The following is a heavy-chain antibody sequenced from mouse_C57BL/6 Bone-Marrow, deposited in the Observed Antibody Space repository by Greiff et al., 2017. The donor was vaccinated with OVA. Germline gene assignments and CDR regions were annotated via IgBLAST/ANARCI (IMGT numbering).Heavy chain of an antibody. D-gene: IGHD1-1*01. CDR3: ARHDYYGSSYYYFDY. CDR1: GFTFSSYG. Sequence: DVKLVESGGDLVKPGGSLKLSCAASGFTFSSYGMSWVRQTPDKRLEWVATISSGGSYTYYPDSVKGRFTISRDNAKNTLYLQMSSLKSEDTAMYYCARHDYYGSSYYYFDYWGQGTTLTVSS. CDR2: ISSGGSYT. V-gene: IGHV5-6*02. J-gene: IGHJ2*01.